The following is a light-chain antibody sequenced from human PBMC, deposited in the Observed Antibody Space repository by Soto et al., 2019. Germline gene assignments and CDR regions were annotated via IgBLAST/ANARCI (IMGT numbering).Light chain of an antibody. Sequence: EIVMTQSPATLSVSQGEGATVSCRASQSVSSHLAWYQHKPGQAPRLLFYDASTRATGIPARFSGRGSGTAFTLTISSLQSEDFAVDYCQHHHGWPISFCQGTRLEIK. CDR2: DAS. CDR1: QSVSSH. CDR3: QHHHGWPIS. V-gene: IGKV3-15*01. J-gene: IGKJ5*01.